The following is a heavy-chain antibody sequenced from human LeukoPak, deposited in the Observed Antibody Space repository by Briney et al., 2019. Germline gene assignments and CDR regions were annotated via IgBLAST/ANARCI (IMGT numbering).Heavy chain of an antibody. J-gene: IGHJ4*02. CDR3: ARGRYQSRATLRSFDWFPGPYYFDY. CDR2: INHSGST. V-gene: IGHV4-34*01. Sequence: PSETLSLTCAVYGGSFSGYYWSWIRQPPGKGLEWIGEINHSGSTNYNPSLKSRVTISVDTSKNQFSLKLSSVTAADTAVYYCARGRYQSRATLRSFDWFPGPYYFDYWGQGTLVTVSS. CDR1: GGSFSGYY. D-gene: IGHD3-9*01.